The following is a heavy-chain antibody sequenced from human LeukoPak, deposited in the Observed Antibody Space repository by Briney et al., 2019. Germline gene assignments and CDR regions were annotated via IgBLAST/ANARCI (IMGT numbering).Heavy chain of an antibody. V-gene: IGHV5-51*01. D-gene: IGHD2-2*01. Sequence: GESLKISCKGSGYSFTSYWIGWVRQMPGRGLEWMGIIYPGDSDTRYSPSFQGQVTISADKSISTAYLQWSSLKASDTAMYYCARFYCSSTSCHPFDYWGQGTLVTVSS. CDR3: ARFYCSSTSCHPFDY. CDR1: GYSFTSYW. J-gene: IGHJ4*02. CDR2: IYPGDSDT.